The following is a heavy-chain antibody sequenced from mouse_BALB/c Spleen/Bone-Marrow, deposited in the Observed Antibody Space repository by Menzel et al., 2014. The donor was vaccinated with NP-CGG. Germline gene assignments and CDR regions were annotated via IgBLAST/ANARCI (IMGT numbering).Heavy chain of an antibody. D-gene: IGHD4-1*01. CDR1: GYTFTDYY. J-gene: IGHJ2*01. Sequence: VHLVESGPELVKPGASVKISCKVSGYTFTDYYKNWVKQKPGQGLEWIGWIYPGSGNTKYNEKFKGKATLTVDTSSSTAYMQLSSLTSEDTAVYFCVRNWDPYWGQGTTLTVSS. CDR2: IYPGSGNT. V-gene: IGHV1-84*02. CDR3: VRNWDPY.